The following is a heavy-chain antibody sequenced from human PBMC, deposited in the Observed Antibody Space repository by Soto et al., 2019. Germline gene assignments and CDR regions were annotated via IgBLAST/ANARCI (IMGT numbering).Heavy chain of an antibody. CDR1: GGSVSSGSYY. V-gene: IGHV4-61*01. CDR2: IYYSGST. Sequence: QVQLQESGPGLVKPSETLSLTCTASGGSVSSGSYYWSWIRQPPGKGLEWIGYIYYSGSTNYNPSLKSRVTISVDTSKNQFSLKLSSVTAADTAVYYCAPLYLAAAAPGGFDYWGQGTLVTVSS. J-gene: IGHJ4*02. D-gene: IGHD6-13*01. CDR3: APLYLAAAAPGGFDY.